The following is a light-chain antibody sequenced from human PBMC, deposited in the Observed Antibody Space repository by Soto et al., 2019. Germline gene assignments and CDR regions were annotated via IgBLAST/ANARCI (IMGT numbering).Light chain of an antibody. J-gene: IGLJ1*01. Sequence: LTQPRSVSGSPGQSVTISCTGTSSDVGGYNYVSWYQQHPGKAPKLMIYDVSKRPSGVPDRFSGSKSGNTASLTISGLQAEDEADYYCCSYAGSYTHVFGTGTKVTVL. V-gene: IGLV2-11*01. CDR1: SSDVGGYNY. CDR2: DVS. CDR3: CSYAGSYTHV.